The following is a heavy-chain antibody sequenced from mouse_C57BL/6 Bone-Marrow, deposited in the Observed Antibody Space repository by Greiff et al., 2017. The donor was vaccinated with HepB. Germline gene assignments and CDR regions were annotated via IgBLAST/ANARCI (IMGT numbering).Heavy chain of an antibody. Sequence: EVKLQESGGGLVQPGGSLKLSCAASGFTFSDYGMAWVRQAPRKGPEWVAFISNLAYSIYYADTVTGRFTISRENAKNTLYLEMSSLRSEDTAMYYCARASSYYFDYWGQGTTLTVSA. CDR2: ISNLAYSI. J-gene: IGHJ2*01. V-gene: IGHV5-15*01. CDR1: GFTFSDYG. CDR3: ARASSYYFDY.